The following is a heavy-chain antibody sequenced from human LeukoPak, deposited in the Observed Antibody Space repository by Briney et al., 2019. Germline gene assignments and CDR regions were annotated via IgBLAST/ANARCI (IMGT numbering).Heavy chain of an antibody. V-gene: IGHV3-33*07. Sequence: GGSLRLSCEASGFTFSAYAMTWVRQAPGKGLEWVAVIWYDGSNKYYADSVKGRFTISRDNSKNTLYLQMNSLRAEDTAVYYCARDQGYSYGYPFDYWGQGTLVTVSS. CDR3: ARDQGYSYGYPFDY. CDR2: IWYDGSNK. CDR1: GFTFSAYA. J-gene: IGHJ4*02. D-gene: IGHD5-18*01.